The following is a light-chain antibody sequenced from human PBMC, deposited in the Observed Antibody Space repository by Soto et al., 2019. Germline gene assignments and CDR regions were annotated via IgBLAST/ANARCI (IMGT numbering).Light chain of an antibody. J-gene: IGLJ3*02. CDR2: EVS. Sequence: QSVLTQPASVSGSPGQSITISCTGTSSDVGGYNYVSWYQQHPGKTPKLMIYEVSNRPSGVSNRFSGSKSGNTASLTISGLQAEDEADYYCSSYTSSSTVWVCGGGTKLTVL. V-gene: IGLV2-14*01. CDR3: SSYTSSSTVWV. CDR1: SSDVGGYNY.